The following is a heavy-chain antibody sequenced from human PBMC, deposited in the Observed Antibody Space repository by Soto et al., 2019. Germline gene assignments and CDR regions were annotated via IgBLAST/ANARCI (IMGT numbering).Heavy chain of an antibody. D-gene: IGHD3-3*01. CDR3: AKAGAGVANFDY. J-gene: IGHJ4*02. V-gene: IGHV3-74*01. CDR1: GFTFSTNL. CDR2: INSEGTNA. Sequence: GGSLRLSXAASGFTFSTNLMHWVRQAPGKGLVWVSRINSEGTNAAYADSVQGRFTISRDNAKNTLYLQMNSLTGEDTAVYYCAKAGAGVANFDYWGQGTLVTVSS.